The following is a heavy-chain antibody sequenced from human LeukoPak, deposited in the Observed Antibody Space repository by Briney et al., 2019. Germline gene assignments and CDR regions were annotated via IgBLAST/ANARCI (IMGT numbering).Heavy chain of an antibody. J-gene: IGHJ4*02. CDR1: GSTFSSSW. CDR3: VRANYYGSGPFFGS. CDR2: INQDGSEE. D-gene: IGHD3-10*01. Sequence: PGGSLRLSCAASGSTFSSSWMSWVRQAPGKGLDWVANINQDGSEEYYVDSVKGRFTISRDNGKNSLYLQMSSLRAEDTAVYYCVRANYYGSGPFFGSWGQGALVTVSS. V-gene: IGHV3-7*01.